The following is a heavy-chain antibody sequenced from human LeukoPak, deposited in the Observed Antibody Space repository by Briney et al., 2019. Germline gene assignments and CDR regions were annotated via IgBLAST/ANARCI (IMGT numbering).Heavy chain of an antibody. CDR2: IRSKTYGGTT. J-gene: IGHJ4*02. D-gene: IGHD3-22*01. Sequence: GGSLRLSCTASGFTFGDYAMSWVRQAPGKGLEWVGFIRSKTYGGTTEYAASVKGRFTISRDDSKSIAYLQMNSLKTEDTAVYYCIRDLSMIVVSFSDYWGQGTLVTVSS. CDR3: IRDLSMIVVSFSDY. V-gene: IGHV3-49*04. CDR1: GFTFGDYA.